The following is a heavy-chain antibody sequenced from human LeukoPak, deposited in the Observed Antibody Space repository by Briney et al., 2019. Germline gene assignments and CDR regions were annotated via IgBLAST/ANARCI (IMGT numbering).Heavy chain of an antibody. CDR3: ARGRGTSTVTSIDY. CDR2: MNPNSGNT. CDR1: GYTFTSYD. V-gene: IGHV1-8*01. J-gene: IGHJ4*02. Sequence: EASVKVSCKASGYTFTSYDINWVRQATGQGLEWMGWMNPNSGNTGYAQKFQGRVTMTRNTSISTAYMELSSLRSEDTAVYYCARGRGTSTVTSIDYWGQGTLVTVSS. D-gene: IGHD4-11*01.